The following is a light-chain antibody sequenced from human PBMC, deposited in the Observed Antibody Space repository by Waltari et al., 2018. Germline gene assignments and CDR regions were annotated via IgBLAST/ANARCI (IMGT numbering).Light chain of an antibody. CDR1: QDITRW. J-gene: IGKJ1*01. CDR2: AAS. CDR3: QQSDSFPWA. Sequence: DIQMTQSPSSVSASVGDRVTITCRASQDITRWLAWYKQKPGKAPKLLISAASSLQSGVPSRFSGSGSGTDFTLTISSLQPEDFATYYCQQSDSFPWAFGQGTKVEIK. V-gene: IGKV1-12*01.